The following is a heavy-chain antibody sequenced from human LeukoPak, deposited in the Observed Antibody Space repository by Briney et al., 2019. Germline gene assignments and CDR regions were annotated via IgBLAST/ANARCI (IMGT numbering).Heavy chain of an antibody. Sequence: SQTLSLTCTVSGGSISSGGYYWNWIRQHPGKGLEWIGYTYYSGSTYYNPSLKSRVTISVDTSKNQFSLKLSSVTAADTAVYYCARVDVIAAALDYWGQGTLVTVSS. V-gene: IGHV4-31*03. CDR3: ARVDVIAAALDY. CDR1: GGSISSGGYY. J-gene: IGHJ4*02. CDR2: TYYSGST. D-gene: IGHD6-13*01.